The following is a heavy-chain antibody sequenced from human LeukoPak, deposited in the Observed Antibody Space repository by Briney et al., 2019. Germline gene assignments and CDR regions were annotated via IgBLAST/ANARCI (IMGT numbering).Heavy chain of an antibody. J-gene: IGHJ4*02. Sequence: SETLSLTCTVSGGSISSYYWRWIRQPPGKGLEWIGYIYYSGSTNYNPSLKSRVTISVDTSKNQFPLKLSSVTAADTAVYYCARTPNYGDYVWFYDYWGQGTLVTVSS. V-gene: IGHV4-59*01. CDR3: ARTPNYGDYVWFYDY. CDR2: IYYSGST. CDR1: GGSISSYY. D-gene: IGHD4-17*01.